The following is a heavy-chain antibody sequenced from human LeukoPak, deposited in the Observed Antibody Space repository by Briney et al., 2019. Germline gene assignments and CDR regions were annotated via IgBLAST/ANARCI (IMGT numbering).Heavy chain of an antibody. CDR3: ARNVRHFDF. CDR1: GGFISSSRSF. Sequence: SETLSLTCSVSGGFISSSRSFWGWIRQPPGKGLEWIGSIYYGGSTYYNPSLRSRLTISVDTSRNQFSLKLSSVTAADTAVYYCARNVRHFDFWGQGTLVTVSS. J-gene: IGHJ4*02. V-gene: IGHV4-39*01. CDR2: IYYGGST.